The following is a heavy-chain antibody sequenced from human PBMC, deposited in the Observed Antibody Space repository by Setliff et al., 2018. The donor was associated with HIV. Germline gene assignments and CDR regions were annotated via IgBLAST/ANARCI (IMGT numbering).Heavy chain of an antibody. V-gene: IGHV4-39*07. Sequence: SETLSLTCTVSGGSIYSSSYYWGWIRQPPGKGLEWIGSIYYSGSTYYDPSLKSRVTISVDTSKNHFSLKLSSVTAADTAVYYCARVQSGNCSGGSCYSGVDYWGQGTLVTVSS. J-gene: IGHJ4*02. D-gene: IGHD2-15*01. CDR3: ARVQSGNCSGGSCYSGVDY. CDR2: IYYSGST. CDR1: GGSIYSSSYY.